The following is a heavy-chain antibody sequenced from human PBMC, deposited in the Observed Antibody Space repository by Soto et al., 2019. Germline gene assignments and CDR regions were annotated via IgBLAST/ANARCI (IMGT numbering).Heavy chain of an antibody. J-gene: IGHJ6*02. V-gene: IGHV3-30-3*01. CDR1: GFTFSSYA. CDR3: ARDPSYGMDV. CDR2: ISYDGSNK. Sequence: PGGSLRLSCAASGFTFSSYAMHWVRQAPGKGLEWVAVISYDGSNKYYADSVKGRFTISRDNSKNTLYLQMNSLRAEDTAVYYCARDPSYGMDVWGQGPTVTVYS.